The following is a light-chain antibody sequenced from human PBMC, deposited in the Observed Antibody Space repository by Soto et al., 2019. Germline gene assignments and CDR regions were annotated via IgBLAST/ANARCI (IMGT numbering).Light chain of an antibody. J-gene: IGKJ3*01. Sequence: DIQMTQSPSSLSASVGDRVTITCRASQGISNFLVWYQQKPGKVPRVLIYAASTLQSGVPSRFSGSGSGTDVTLTISSLQPEDVATYYCQKYDSAPFTFGPGTKVDIK. CDR2: AAS. CDR1: QGISNF. CDR3: QKYDSAPFT. V-gene: IGKV1-27*01.